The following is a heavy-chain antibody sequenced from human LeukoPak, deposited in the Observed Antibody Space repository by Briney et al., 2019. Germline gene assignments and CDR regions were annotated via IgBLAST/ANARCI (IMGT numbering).Heavy chain of an antibody. CDR2: IYYSGST. CDR1: GGSISSYY. V-gene: IGHV4-59*01. Sequence: SETLSLTCTVSGGSISSYYWSWIRQPPGKGLEWIGYIYYSGSTNYNPSLKSRVTISVDTSKNQFSLKLSSVTAADTAVYYCERAGIVGAPGGAFDIWGQGTMVTVSS. CDR3: ERAGIVGAPGGAFDI. D-gene: IGHD1-26*01. J-gene: IGHJ3*02.